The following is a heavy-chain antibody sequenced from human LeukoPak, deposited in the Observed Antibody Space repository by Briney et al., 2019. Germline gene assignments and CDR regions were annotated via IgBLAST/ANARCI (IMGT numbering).Heavy chain of an antibody. Sequence: GGSLRLSCAASGFRFSDFTMTWVRQAPGKGLEWVSTTSNSGGRTDYADSVKGRFTISRDNSKNTLYMEMSSLRAEDTAVYYCARTWVDATGTVVRVFDYWGQGTLVTVSS. J-gene: IGHJ4*02. V-gene: IGHV3-23*01. CDR2: TSNSGGRT. D-gene: IGHD2-15*01. CDR3: ARTWVDATGTVVRVFDY. CDR1: GFRFSDFT.